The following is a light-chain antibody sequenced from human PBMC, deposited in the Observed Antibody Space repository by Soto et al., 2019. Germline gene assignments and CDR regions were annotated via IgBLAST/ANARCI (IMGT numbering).Light chain of an antibody. CDR3: QQYGSSIT. CDR2: GTC. J-gene: IGKJ5*01. CDR1: QSVTSY. V-gene: IGKV3-20*01. Sequence: VWTPSPATLAVSPGEVAPVSCRASQSVTSYLAWYQQKPGQAPRLLIYGTCSRATGIPDRFSGSGSGTDFTLTISRLEPEDFAVFYCQQYGSSITFGQGTRLEIK.